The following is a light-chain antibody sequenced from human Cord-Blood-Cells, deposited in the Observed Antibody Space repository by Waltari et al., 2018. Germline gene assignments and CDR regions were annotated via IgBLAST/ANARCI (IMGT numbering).Light chain of an antibody. Sequence: QSALTQPASLPGSPVQSITIPCTGTSRDVGRDILASWYQQHPGKTPKHRIYEGSKRPSGVSTRFSGSKTGNTASLTISGLRAEDEADNYCCSYAGSSTFVVFGGETKLTVL. V-gene: IGLV2-23*03. J-gene: IGLJ2*01. CDR2: EGS. CDR1: SRDVGRDIL. CDR3: CSYAGSSTFVV.